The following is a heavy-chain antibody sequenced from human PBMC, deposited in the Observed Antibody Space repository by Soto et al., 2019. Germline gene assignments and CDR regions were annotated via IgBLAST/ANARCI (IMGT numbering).Heavy chain of an antibody. J-gene: IGHJ6*02. CDR2: IDPSDSYT. Sequence: GESLKISCKGSGCSFTSYWISWVRQMPGKGLEWMGRIDPSDSYTNYGPSFQGHVTISADKSISTAYLQWSSLKASDTAMYYCAVLGYCSSTSCPLYYYGMDVWGQGTTVTVSS. V-gene: IGHV5-10-1*01. CDR3: AVLGYCSSTSCPLYYYGMDV. CDR1: GCSFTSYW. D-gene: IGHD2-2*01.